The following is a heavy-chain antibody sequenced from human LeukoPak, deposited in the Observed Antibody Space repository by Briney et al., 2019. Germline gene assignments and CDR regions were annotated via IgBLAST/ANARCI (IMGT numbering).Heavy chain of an antibody. Sequence: SETLSLTCTVSGGSISSYYWSWIRQPPGKGLEWIGYIYYSGSTNYNPSLKSRVTISVDTSKNQFSLKLSSVTAADTAVYYCARGSSSWYVGDDFDYWGQGTLVTVSS. CDR3: ARGSSSWYVGDDFDY. D-gene: IGHD6-13*01. J-gene: IGHJ4*02. CDR2: IYYSGST. V-gene: IGHV4-59*08. CDR1: GGSISSYY.